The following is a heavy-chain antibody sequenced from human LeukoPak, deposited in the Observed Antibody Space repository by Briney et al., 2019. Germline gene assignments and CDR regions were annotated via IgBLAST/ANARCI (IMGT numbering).Heavy chain of an antibody. D-gene: IGHD6-13*01. Sequence: GGSLRLSCAASGFTFNSYSLNWVRQAPGKGLEWVSSISSSSSYIYYADSVKGRFTISRDNAKNSLYLQMNSLRAGDTAVYYCARMYSSSWYPFDYWGQGTLVTVSS. V-gene: IGHV3-21*01. J-gene: IGHJ4*02. CDR3: ARMYSSSWYPFDY. CDR1: GFTFNSYS. CDR2: ISSSSSYI.